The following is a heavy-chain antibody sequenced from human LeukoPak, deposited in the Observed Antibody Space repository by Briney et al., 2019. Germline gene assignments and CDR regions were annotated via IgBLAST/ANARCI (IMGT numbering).Heavy chain of an antibody. Sequence: GGSLRLSCAASGFTFSSYWMHWVRQAPGKGLVWISRINSDGSSTSYADSVKGRFTISRDISKNTLYLQMNSLRAEDTAVYYCARDTRMNTVGATRGFDYWGQGTLVTVSS. D-gene: IGHD1-26*01. V-gene: IGHV3-74*01. CDR3: ARDTRMNTVGATRGFDY. CDR1: GFTFSSYW. J-gene: IGHJ4*02. CDR2: INSDGSST.